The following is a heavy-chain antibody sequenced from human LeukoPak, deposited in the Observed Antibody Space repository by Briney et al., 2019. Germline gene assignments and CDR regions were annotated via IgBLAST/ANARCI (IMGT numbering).Heavy chain of an antibody. J-gene: IGHJ4*02. V-gene: IGHV3-30-3*01. CDR1: GFTFSSYA. CDR3: ASLPHYGDYSY. Sequence: GRSLRLSCAASGFTFSSYAMRWVRQAPGKGLEWVAVISYDGSNKYYADSVKGRFTISRDNSKNTLYLQMNSLRAEDTAVYYCASLPHYGDYSYWGQGTLVTVSS. D-gene: IGHD4-17*01. CDR2: ISYDGSNK.